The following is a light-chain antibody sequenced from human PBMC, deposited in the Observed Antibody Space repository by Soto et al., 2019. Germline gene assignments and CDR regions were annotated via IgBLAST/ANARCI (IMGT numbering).Light chain of an antibody. J-gene: IGKJ1*01. V-gene: IGKV1-5*03. CDR2: KAS. Sequence: DIQMTQSPSTLSGSVGDRVTITCRASQTISSWLAWYQQKPGKAPKLLIYKASTLKSGVPSRFSGSGSGTEFTLTISSLQPEDSATYYCLQDFSYPRTFGQGTKVDIK. CDR1: QTISSW. CDR3: LQDFSYPRT.